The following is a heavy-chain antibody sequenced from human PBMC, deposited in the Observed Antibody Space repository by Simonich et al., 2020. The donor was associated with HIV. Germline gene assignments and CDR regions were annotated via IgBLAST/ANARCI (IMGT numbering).Heavy chain of an antibody. V-gene: IGHV4-34*01. Sequence: VQLQQWGAGLLKPSETLSLTCAVYGGSFSGYYWSWIRQPPGKGLEWIGEINHSGGTNYNPSLKSRVTISVDTSKNQFSLKLSSVTAADTAVYYCARRHPTTVTTPYFDYWGQGTLVTVSS. J-gene: IGHJ4*02. CDR1: GGSFSGYY. CDR3: ARRHPTTVTTPYFDY. D-gene: IGHD4-17*01. CDR2: INHSGGT.